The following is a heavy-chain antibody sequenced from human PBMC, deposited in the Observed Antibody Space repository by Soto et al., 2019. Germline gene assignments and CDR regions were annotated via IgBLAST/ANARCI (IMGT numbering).Heavy chain of an antibody. J-gene: IGHJ6*02. V-gene: IGHV3-7*03. CDR3: AGWGGGNQVWSPYYYHGMDV. Sequence: EVQLVESGGGLVQPGGSLRLSCAASGFIFSSYWMTWVRQAPGKGLEWLANIKVDGSETYYVDSVKGRFTISRDNAKNSLFMKMSSLRAEDTAVYYCAGWGGGNQVWSPYYYHGMDVWGRGTTVIVSS. CDR2: IKVDGSET. D-gene: IGHD5-18*01. CDR1: GFIFSSYW.